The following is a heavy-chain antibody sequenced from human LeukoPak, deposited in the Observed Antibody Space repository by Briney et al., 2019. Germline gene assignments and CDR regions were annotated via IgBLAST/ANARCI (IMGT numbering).Heavy chain of an antibody. CDR3: ARDDYDIWSADAFDI. V-gene: IGHV4-59*12. CDR1: GGSISSYY. J-gene: IGHJ3*02. CDR2: IYYSGST. Sequence: SETLSLTCTVSGGSISSYYWSWIRQPPGKGLEWIGYIYYSGSTNYNPSLKSRVTISVKKSKNHFSLKLSSVPAADTAVYYCARDDYDIWSADAFDIWGQGTMVTVSS. D-gene: IGHD3-9*01.